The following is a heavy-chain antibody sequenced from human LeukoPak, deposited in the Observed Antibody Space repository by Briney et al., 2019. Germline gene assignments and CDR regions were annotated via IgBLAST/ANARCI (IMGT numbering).Heavy chain of an antibody. CDR3: ARIYGYAFDI. D-gene: IGHD5-18*01. Sequence: SDTLSLTCTVSGGSLRTYYWTWIRQAAGRGLEWIGRVYSTGSTNYNPSLKSRVTMSVDTSKDQFSLHLSSVTAADTAVYYCARIYGYAFDIWGQGTMVIVSA. CDR2: VYSTGST. J-gene: IGHJ3*02. V-gene: IGHV4-4*07. CDR1: GGSLRTYY.